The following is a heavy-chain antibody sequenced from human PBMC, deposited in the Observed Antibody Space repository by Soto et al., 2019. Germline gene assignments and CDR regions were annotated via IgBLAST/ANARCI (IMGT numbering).Heavy chain of an antibody. V-gene: IGHV3-23*01. CDR1: GFTFSSFA. CDR3: AKDRLNCGGDCYTFGY. Sequence: PGGSLRLSCAASGFTFSSFAMSWVRQAPGKGLEWVSTISAGGDNTYYADSVEGRFTISRDISTNTLYLQMNSLRAEDTAVYYCAKDRLNCGGDCYTFGYWGQGTLVTVSS. D-gene: IGHD2-21*01. J-gene: IGHJ4*02. CDR2: ISAGGDNT.